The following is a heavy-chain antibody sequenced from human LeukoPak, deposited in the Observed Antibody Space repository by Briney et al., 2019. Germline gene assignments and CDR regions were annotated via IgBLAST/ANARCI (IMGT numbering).Heavy chain of an antibody. CDR3: ARDHDSSGYYLSDFDY. V-gene: IGHV1-2*06. J-gene: IGHJ4*02. CDR2: INPNSGGT. D-gene: IGHD3-22*01. CDR1: GYTFTGYY. Sequence: ASVKVSCKASGYTFTGYYIHWVRQAPRQGREWMARINPNSGGTNYAQKFQGRVTMTRDTSISTAYMELSRLRSDDTAVYYCARDHDSSGYYLSDFDYWGQGTLVTVSS.